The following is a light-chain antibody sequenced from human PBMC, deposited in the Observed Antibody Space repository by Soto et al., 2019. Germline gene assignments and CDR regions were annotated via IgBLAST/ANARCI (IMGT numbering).Light chain of an antibody. V-gene: IGKV3-11*01. CDR1: QGVWSY. J-gene: IGKJ1*01. CDR3: QQRARWPWT. Sequence: EIVLTQYPATLSVSPGERAPLSCRASQGVWSYLVWYQQKPGQAPRLLIYDASKRATAIPVRFSGSGSGTDFSLTISSLEPEDFAVYYCQQRARWPWTFGQGTKVDIK. CDR2: DAS.